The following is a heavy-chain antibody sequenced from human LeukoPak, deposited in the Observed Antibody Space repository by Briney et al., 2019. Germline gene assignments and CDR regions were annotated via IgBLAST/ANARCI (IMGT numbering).Heavy chain of an antibody. V-gene: IGHV3-21*01. Sequence: GGSLRLSCAVSGFTFSNFAMHWVRQAPGKGLEWVSSISSSSSYMYYADSMRGRFTISRDSAQNSLYLQMNGLKAEDTAVYYCARDAGLLPIVTYYFDSWGQGILVTVSS. J-gene: IGHJ4*02. CDR3: ARDAGLLPIVTYYFDS. CDR1: GFTFSNFA. CDR2: ISSSSSYM. D-gene: IGHD3-22*01.